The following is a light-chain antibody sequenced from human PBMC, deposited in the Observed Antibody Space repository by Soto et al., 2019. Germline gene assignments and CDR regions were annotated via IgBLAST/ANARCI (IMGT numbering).Light chain of an antibody. CDR1: QSVLYSSNNNNY. J-gene: IGKJ2*01. CDR3: QQYYSTPPT. V-gene: IGKV4-1*01. Sequence: DIVMTQSPDSLAVSLGERATINCKSSQSVLYSSNNNNYLAWYQQKPGQPPRLLIYWASTRESGVPDRFSGSGSGTDFTLTISRLQAEDVAVYSCQQYYSTPPTVGQGTKLEIK. CDR2: WAS.